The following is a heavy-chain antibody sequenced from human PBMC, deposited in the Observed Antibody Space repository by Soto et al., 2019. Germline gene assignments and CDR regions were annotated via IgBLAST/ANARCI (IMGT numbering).Heavy chain of an antibody. V-gene: IGHV3-74*01. J-gene: IGHJ5*02. D-gene: IGHD3-3*01. CDR3: SSDTFGLRDT. Sequence: HPVGSLRLSCAVSGFAFSAYWMHWVRQTPGKGLVWVSRINPDGTKTNYADSVEGRFTISRDNAKSTLYLQMNSLSAEDTAIYFCSSDTFGLRDTWGQGTLVTVSS. CDR1: GFAFSAYW. CDR2: INPDGTKT.